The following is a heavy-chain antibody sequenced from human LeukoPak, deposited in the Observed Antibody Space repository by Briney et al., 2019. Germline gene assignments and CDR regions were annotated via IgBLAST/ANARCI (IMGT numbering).Heavy chain of an antibody. CDR2: INHSGST. CDR1: GGSFSGYY. J-gene: IGHJ4*02. D-gene: IGHD2-2*01. V-gene: IGHV4-34*01. Sequence: SETLSLTCAVYGGSFSGYYWSWIRQPPGKGLEWIGEINHSGSTNYNPSLKSRVTISVDTSKNQFSLKLSSVTAADTAVYYCARSGTSLPHGFDYWGQGTLVTVSS. CDR3: ARSGTSLPHGFDY.